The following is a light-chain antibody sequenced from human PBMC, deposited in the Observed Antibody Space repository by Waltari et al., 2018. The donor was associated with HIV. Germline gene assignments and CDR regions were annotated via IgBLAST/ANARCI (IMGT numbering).Light chain of an antibody. V-gene: IGLV2-14*03. CDR2: DVR. CDR1: SSDVGGYKY. J-gene: IGLJ1*01. CDR3: SSYTSSRPYA. Sequence: QSALTQPASVSGSPGQSITISCTGTSSDVGGYKYVSWYQQHPGKATKLMTYDVRNPPQGVSNRISGAKSVNTASLAISGLQAADEADYYCSSYTSSRPYAFGTGTQVTVL.